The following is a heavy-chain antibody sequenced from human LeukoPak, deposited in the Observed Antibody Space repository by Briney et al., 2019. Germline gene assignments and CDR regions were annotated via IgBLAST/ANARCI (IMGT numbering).Heavy chain of an antibody. CDR3: ARQGIVVVPAAMHYYYYYGMDV. J-gene: IGHJ6*02. Sequence: SVKVSCKASGGTFSSYAISWVRQAPGQGLEWMGGIIAIFGPAKYAQKFQGRVTITADESTSTAYMELSSLTSEDTAVYYCARQGIVVVPAAMHYYYYYGMDVWGQGTTVTVSS. CDR2: IIAIFGPA. D-gene: IGHD2-2*01. V-gene: IGHV1-69*13. CDR1: GGTFSSYA.